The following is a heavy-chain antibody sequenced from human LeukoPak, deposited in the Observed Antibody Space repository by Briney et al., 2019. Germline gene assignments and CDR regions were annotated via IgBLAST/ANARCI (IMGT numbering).Heavy chain of an antibody. D-gene: IGHD3-10*01. J-gene: IGHJ3*02. CDR2: ISNSGSTI. V-gene: IGHV3-11*01. Sequence: GESLRLSCAASGFIFSDYYMSWLRQAPPKGLEGVSYISNSGSTIYYADPVKGRFTVSRDNARKSLSPQMNLLRAQDTAVYYCASPPIRHYYGSGSYYRRHDDAFDIWGQGTMVTVSS. CDR1: GFIFSDYY. CDR3: ASPPIRHYYGSGSYYRRHDDAFDI.